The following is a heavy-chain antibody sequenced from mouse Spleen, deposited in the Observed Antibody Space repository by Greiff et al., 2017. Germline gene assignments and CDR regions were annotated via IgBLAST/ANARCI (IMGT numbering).Heavy chain of an antibody. D-gene: IGHD1-1*01. Sequence: EVQRVESGGGLVKPGGSLKLSCAASGFTFSSYAMSWVRQSPEKRLEWVAEISSGGSYTYYPDTVTGRFTISRDNAKNTLYLEMSSLRSEDTAMYYCARALGTTVVTHGGYFDYWGQGSTLTVSS. CDR2: ISSGGSYT. V-gene: IGHV5-9-4*01. CDR1: GFTFSSYA. J-gene: IGHJ2*01. CDR3: ARALGTTVVTHGGYFDY.